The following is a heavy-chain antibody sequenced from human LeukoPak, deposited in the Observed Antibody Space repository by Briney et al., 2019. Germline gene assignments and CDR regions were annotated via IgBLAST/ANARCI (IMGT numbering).Heavy chain of an antibody. CDR3: ARGGDIVVVPATFDP. V-gene: IGHV4-61*02. Sequence: PSETLSLTCTVSGGSISSGSYYWSWIRQPAGKGLEWIGRIYTSGSTNYNPSLKSRVTISVDTSKNQFSLKLSSVTAADTAVYYCARGGDIVVVPATFDPWGQGTLVTVSS. J-gene: IGHJ5*02. CDR2: IYTSGST. D-gene: IGHD2-2*01. CDR1: GGSISSGSYY.